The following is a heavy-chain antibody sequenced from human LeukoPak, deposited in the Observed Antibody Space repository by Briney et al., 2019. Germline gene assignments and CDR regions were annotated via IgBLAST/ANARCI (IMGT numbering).Heavy chain of an antibody. J-gene: IGHJ4*02. Sequence: SETLSLTCTVSGASISTYYWSWIRQPAGKGLEWIGRMYNTGSTNYNPSLKSRVTMSVDTSKNQLSLRLSSVTAADTAVYYCARDTGTLGTDYWGQGTLVTISS. D-gene: IGHD2-8*02. V-gene: IGHV4-4*07. CDR1: GASISTYY. CDR2: MYNTGST. CDR3: ARDTGTLGTDY.